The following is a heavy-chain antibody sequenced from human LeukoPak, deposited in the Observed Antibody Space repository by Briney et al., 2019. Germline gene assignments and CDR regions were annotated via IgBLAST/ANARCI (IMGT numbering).Heavy chain of an antibody. Sequence: VASVKVSCKASGYTFTSYDINWVRQATGQGLEWMGWMNPNSGNTGSAQRFQGRITMTRDTSISTAYMELSSLRFEDTAVYYRARGPLVRLPSSFDPWGQGTLVTVSS. D-gene: IGHD3-16*02. CDR1: GYTFTSYD. V-gene: IGHV1-8*01. CDR2: MNPNSGNT. J-gene: IGHJ5*02. CDR3: ARGPLVRLPSSFDP.